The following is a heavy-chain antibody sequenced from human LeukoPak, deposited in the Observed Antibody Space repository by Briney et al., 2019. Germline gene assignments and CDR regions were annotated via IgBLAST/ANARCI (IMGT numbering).Heavy chain of an antibody. J-gene: IGHJ3*02. D-gene: IGHD1-26*01. V-gene: IGHV3-21*01. CDR2: ISSGGTYI. CDR1: RFTFSTYT. Sequence: PGGSLRLSCAASRFTFSTYTMNWVRQAPGKGLEWVSSISSGGTYIYYADSLRGRFTISRDNAKNSLYLQMNSLRAEDTAVYYCARDSRNGSYYSGSAFDIWGQGTMVTVSS. CDR3: ARDSRNGSYYSGSAFDI.